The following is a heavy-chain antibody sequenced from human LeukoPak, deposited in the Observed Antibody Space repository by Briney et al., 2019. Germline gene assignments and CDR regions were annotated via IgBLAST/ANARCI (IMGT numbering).Heavy chain of an antibody. CDR2: IYYSGST. CDR3: ARVSYYYGSGSSAPFDY. CDR1: GGSISSGDYY. J-gene: IGHJ4*02. V-gene: IGHV4-30-4*01. Sequence: KPSETLSLTCTVSGGSISSGDYYWSWIRQPPGKGLEWIGYIYYSGSTYYNPSLKSRVTISVDTSKNQFSLKLSSVTAADTAVYYCARVSYYYGSGSSAPFDYWGQGTLVTVSS. D-gene: IGHD3-10*01.